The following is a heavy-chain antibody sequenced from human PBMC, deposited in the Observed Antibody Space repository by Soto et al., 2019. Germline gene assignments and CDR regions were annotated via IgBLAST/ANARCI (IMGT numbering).Heavy chain of an antibody. CDR3: ARDRKQNGDYLPDYYYGRDV. J-gene: IGHJ6*02. CDR1: GGSISSYY. Sequence: SETLSLPCTVSGGSISSYYWSWIRQPAGKGLEWIGRIYASGGTNYNPSLKSRVTMSADTSKNQLSLRLSSVTAADTAVYYCARDRKQNGDYLPDYYYGRDVWGQGTTVTVPS. D-gene: IGHD4-17*01. V-gene: IGHV4-4*07. CDR2: IYASGGT.